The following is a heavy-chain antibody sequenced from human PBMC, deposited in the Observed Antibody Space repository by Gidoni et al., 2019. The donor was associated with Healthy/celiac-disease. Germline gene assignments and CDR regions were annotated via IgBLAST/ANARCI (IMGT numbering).Heavy chain of an antibody. CDR3: AKDSSGYYGGSNYYYYMDV. J-gene: IGHJ6*03. CDR2: ISGSGGST. V-gene: IGHV3-23*01. CDR1: GFTFSSYA. Sequence: EVQLLESGGGLVQPGGSLSLSCAASGFTFSSYAMSWVRQAPGKGLEWGSAISGSGGSTYYADSVKGRFTISRDNSKNTLYLQMNSLRAEDTAVYYCAKDSSGYYGGSNYYYYMDVWGKGTTVTVSS. D-gene: IGHD3-22*01.